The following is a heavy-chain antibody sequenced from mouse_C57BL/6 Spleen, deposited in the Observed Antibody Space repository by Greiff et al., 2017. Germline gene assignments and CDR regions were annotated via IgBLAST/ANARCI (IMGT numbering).Heavy chain of an antibody. CDR3: ARSVYSNYGYFDV. J-gene: IGHJ1*03. CDR2: INPSSGYT. CDR1: GYTFTSYW. V-gene: IGHV1-7*01. D-gene: IGHD2-5*01. Sequence: QVQLQQSGAELAKPGASVKLSCKASGYTFTSYWMHWVKQRPGQGLEWIGYINPSSGYTKYNQKFKDKDTLTTDKSSSTAYMQLSSLTYEDSAVYYCARSVYSNYGYFDVWGTGTTVTVSS.